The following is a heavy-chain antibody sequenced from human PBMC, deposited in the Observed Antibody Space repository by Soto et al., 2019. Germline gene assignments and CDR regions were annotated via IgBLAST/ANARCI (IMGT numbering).Heavy chain of an antibody. J-gene: IGHJ4*02. CDR1: GYSFTPYW. CDR3: ARREASSPCER. V-gene: IGHV5-51*01. CDR2: IYPSVSDT. D-gene: IGHD6-19*01. Sequence: PVASLTISLQGSGYSFTPYWICWVRMMGGRGLEWQGTIYPSVSDTSYRAFFRGRVTVSADESINTGYLRWSSLKASDTAIDYCARREASSPCERWGRGSLVSVAS.